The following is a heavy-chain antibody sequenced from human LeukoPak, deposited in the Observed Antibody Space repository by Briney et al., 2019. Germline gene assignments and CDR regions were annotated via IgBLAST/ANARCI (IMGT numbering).Heavy chain of an antibody. CDR2: IYYSGST. J-gene: IGHJ4*02. D-gene: IGHD2-2*01. CDR3: ARDPDCSSTSCYGY. V-gene: IGHV4-30-4*08. CDR1: GGSISSSSYY. Sequence: SETLSLTCTVSGGSISSSSYYWGWIRQPPGKGLEWIGYIYYSGSTYYNPSLKSRVTISVDTSKNQFSLKLSSVTAADTAVYYCARDPDCSSTSCYGYWGQGTLVTVSS.